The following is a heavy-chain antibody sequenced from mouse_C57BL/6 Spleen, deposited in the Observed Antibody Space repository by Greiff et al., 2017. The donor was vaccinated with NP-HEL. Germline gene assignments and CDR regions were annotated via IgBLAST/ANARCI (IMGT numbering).Heavy chain of an antibody. CDR3: AREKYDYNWYFDV. J-gene: IGHJ1*03. CDR1: GYTFTDYY. Sequence: EVQLQQSGPVLVKPGASVKMSCKASGYTFTDYYMNWVKQSHGKSLEWIGVINPYNGGTSYNQKFKGKATLTVDKSSSTAYMELKSLTSEDSEVYYCAREKYDYNWYFDVWGTGTTVTVSS. V-gene: IGHV1-19*01. CDR2: INPYNGGT. D-gene: IGHD2-4*01.